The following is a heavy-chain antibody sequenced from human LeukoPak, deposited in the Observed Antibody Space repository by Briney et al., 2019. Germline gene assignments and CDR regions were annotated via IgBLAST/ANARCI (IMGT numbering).Heavy chain of an antibody. D-gene: IGHD2-15*01. Sequence: GASVKLSCKASGYTFTSYDINWVRQATGQGLEWMGWMNPNSGNTGYAQKFQGRVTITRNTSISTAYMELSSLRSEDTAVYYCARGRLSYCSGGSCYYGNDYWGQGTLVTVPS. CDR1: GYTFTSYD. J-gene: IGHJ4*02. CDR2: MNPNSGNT. V-gene: IGHV1-8*03. CDR3: ARGRLSYCSGGSCYYGNDY.